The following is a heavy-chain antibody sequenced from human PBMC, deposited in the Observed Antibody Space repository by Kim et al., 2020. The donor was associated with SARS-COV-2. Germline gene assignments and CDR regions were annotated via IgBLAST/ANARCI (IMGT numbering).Heavy chain of an antibody. J-gene: IGHJ4*02. CDR1: GGTFSSYA. V-gene: IGHV1-69*04. Sequence: SVKVSCKASGGTFSSYAISWVRQAPGQGLEWMGRIIPILGIANYAQKFQGRVTITADKSTSTAYMELSSLRSEDMAVYYCARDIVVVVAAAGAEGYFDYWGQGTLVTVSS. CDR2: IIPILGIA. CDR3: ARDIVVVVAAAGAEGYFDY. D-gene: IGHD2-15*01.